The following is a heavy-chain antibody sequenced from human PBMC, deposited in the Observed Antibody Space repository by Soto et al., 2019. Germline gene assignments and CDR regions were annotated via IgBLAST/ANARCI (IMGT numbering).Heavy chain of an antibody. Sequence: QITLKESGPTLVKPTQTLTLTCTFSGFSLSTSGVGVGWIRQPPGKALEWLAVIYWDNDKRSSSSLKSKLTIXXDXSIXQVVLTMTNMDPVDTAPYYCAHHPYYGLAPYSFDYWGQGILVTVSS. CDR1: GFSLSTSGVG. V-gene: IGHV2-5*02. J-gene: IGHJ4*02. CDR3: AHHPYYGLAPYSFDY. D-gene: IGHD3-10*01. CDR2: IYWDNDK.